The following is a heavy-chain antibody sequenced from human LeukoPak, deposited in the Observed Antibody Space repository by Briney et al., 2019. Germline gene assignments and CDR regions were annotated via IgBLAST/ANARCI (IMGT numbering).Heavy chain of an antibody. J-gene: IGHJ5*02. CDR3: ARTRRITMVRGGILFDP. D-gene: IGHD3-10*01. Sequence: SETLSLTCTVSGGSISSGGYYWSWIRQHPGKGLEWIGYIYYNGSTYYNPSLKSRVTISVDTSKNQFSLKLSSVTAADTAVYYCARTRRITMVRGGILFDPWGQGTLVTVSS. V-gene: IGHV4-31*03. CDR1: GGSISSGGYY. CDR2: IYYNGST.